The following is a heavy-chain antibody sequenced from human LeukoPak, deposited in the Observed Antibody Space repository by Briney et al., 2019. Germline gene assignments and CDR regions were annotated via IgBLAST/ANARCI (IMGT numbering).Heavy chain of an antibody. J-gene: IGHJ4*02. V-gene: IGHV5-51*01. CDR1: GYSFPSYW. D-gene: IGHD1-1*01. CDR2: IYFGGSDT. Sequence: GESLKISCKGAGYSFPSYWIGWGRQLHGTGLEWLGLIYFGGSDTRYSPSFQGQVTISADKSINTAYLQWSSLKASDTAMYYCAGARHGNTYFDDWGQGTLVTVSS. CDR3: AGARHGNTYFDD.